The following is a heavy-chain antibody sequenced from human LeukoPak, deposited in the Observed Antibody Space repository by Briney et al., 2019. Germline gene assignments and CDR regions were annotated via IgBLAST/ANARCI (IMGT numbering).Heavy chain of an antibody. CDR3: ATRYDFWSGYYTDY. Sequence: GSLRLSCAASGFTLSNYAMGWVRQPPGKGLEWIGEINHSGSTNYNPSLKSRVTISVDTSKNQFSLKLSSVTAADTAVYYCATRYDFWSGYYTDYWGQGTLVTVSS. CDR1: GFTLSNYA. J-gene: IGHJ4*02. CDR2: INHSGST. D-gene: IGHD3-3*01. V-gene: IGHV4-34*08.